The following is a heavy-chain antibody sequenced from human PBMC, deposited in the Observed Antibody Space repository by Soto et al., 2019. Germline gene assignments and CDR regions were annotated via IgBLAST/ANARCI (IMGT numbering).Heavy chain of an antibody. CDR2: IYYSGRT. CDR3: SRHEAGQGLAAWAFDI. D-gene: IGHD6-19*01. J-gene: IGHJ6*02. Sequence: SEPLSLTCTVSGGSLSSSRYSWGWIRQPPGRGLGRIGSIYYSGRTYYNPSLKSRVTITVDTSTNQFSRKPSSVAAAYPAVYYFSRHEAGQGLAAWAFDIWGQGTTVTVSS. V-gene: IGHV4-39*01. CDR1: GGSLSSSRYS.